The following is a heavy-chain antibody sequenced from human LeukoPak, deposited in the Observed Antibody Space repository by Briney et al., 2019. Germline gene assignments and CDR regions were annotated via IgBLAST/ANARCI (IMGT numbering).Heavy chain of an antibody. CDR1: GGTFSSYA. Sequence: SVTVSCKASGGTFSSYAISWVRQAPGQGLEWMGGIIPIFGTANYAQKFQGRVTITADESTSTAYMELSSLRSEDTAVYYCASGYSSGFGSVAPLDYWGQGTLVTVAS. CDR2: IIPIFGTA. J-gene: IGHJ4*02. CDR3: ASGYSSGFGSVAPLDY. V-gene: IGHV1-69*13. D-gene: IGHD6-19*01.